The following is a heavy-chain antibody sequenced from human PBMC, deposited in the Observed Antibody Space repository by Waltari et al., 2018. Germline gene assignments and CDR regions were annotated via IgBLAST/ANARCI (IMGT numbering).Heavy chain of an antibody. CDR3: ARVGPGSSSKYNWFDP. CDR1: GGSISSYY. D-gene: IGHD6-6*01. V-gene: IGHV4-4*07. J-gene: IGHJ5*02. CDR2: IYTSGST. Sequence: QVQLQESGPGLVKPSETLSLTCTVSGGSISSYYWSWIRQPAGKGLEWIGRIYTSGSTNYNPSLKSRGTMSVDTSKNQFSLKLSSVTAADTAVYYCARVGPGSSSKYNWFDPWGQGTLVTVSS.